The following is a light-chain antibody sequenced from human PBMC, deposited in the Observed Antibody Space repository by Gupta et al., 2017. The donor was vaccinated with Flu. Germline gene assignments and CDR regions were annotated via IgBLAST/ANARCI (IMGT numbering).Light chain of an antibody. CDR1: SIDVGGNNY. CDR3: RSYAGSFYV. V-gene: IGLV2-11*03. CDR2: DVS. J-gene: IGLJ1*01. Sequence: QSVTISCTGTSIDVGGNNYGSGYQQHPGNHPKLMIYDVSKRPSGAPDRFSASKSGNTASLTISGLQAEDEADYYCRSYAGSFYVFGTGTKVTVL.